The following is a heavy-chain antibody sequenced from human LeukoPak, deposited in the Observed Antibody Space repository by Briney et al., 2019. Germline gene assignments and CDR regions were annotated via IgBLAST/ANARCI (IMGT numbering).Heavy chain of an antibody. CDR2: ISTSGNT. Sequence: PSDTLSLMCTFSGDSNSRYYWTWIRHPAGRGLEWIGRISTSGNTNFNPSLKSPVTMSVDTSKNQFSLKLSSVTAADTAVYYCERGHDGDPDISDYWGQGTLVTVSS. V-gene: IGHV4-4*07. CDR1: GDSNSRYY. J-gene: IGHJ4*02. CDR3: ERGHDGDPDISDY. D-gene: IGHD4-17*01.